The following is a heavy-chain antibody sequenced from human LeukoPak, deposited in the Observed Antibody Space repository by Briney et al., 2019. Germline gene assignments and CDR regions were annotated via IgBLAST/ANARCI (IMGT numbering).Heavy chain of an antibody. V-gene: IGHV4-4*07. Sequence: SETLSLTCTVSGGSISSYYWSWIRQPAGKGLEWIGRIYTSGSTNCNPSLKSRVTMSVDTSKNQFSLKLSSVTAADTAVYYCARAGYDSSGYSAYFDYWGQGTLVTVSS. CDR1: GGSISSYY. CDR2: IYTSGST. D-gene: IGHD3-22*01. J-gene: IGHJ4*02. CDR3: ARAGYDSSGYSAYFDY.